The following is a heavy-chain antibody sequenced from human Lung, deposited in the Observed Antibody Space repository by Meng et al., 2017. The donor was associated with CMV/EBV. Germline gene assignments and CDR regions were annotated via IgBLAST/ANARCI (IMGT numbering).Heavy chain of an antibody. J-gene: IGHJ4*02. CDR1: GGSLSGGDYY. CDR2: IYYTGNT. CDR3: ARGGAGIGDAGDHFDY. V-gene: IGHV4-30-4*08. Sequence: QVQLQGPGPGLVKPSQTLSLTCTVSGGSLSGGDYYWTWIRQPPGKGLEWIGYIYYTGNTYYNPSLKSRVTISVDTSKNQFSLRLSSVTAADTAVYYCARGGAGIGDAGDHFDYWGQGTLVTVSS. D-gene: IGHD4-17*01.